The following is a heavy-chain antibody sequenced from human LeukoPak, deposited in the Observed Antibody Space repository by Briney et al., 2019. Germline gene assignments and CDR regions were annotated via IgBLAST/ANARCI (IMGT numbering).Heavy chain of an antibody. J-gene: IGHJ4*02. CDR3: VRGATFQRQALAY. V-gene: IGHV1-8*01. Sequence: ASVKVSCKASGYTFRDFDINWVRQDAGQGPELMGWVYPKSYNRGYIEKFQGRLTMTTNTSTTTVYMELSSLRSEDTAMYYCVRGATFQRQALAYWGQGTLVTVSS. CDR1: GYTFRDFD. D-gene: IGHD3-16*01. CDR2: VYPKSYNR.